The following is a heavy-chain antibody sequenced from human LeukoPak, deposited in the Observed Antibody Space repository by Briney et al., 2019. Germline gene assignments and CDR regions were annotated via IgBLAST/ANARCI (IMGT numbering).Heavy chain of an antibody. CDR1: GYTFTSYG. V-gene: IGHV1-18*01. J-gene: IGHJ3*02. D-gene: IGHD2-15*01. Sequence: ASVKVSCKASGYTFTSYGISWVRQAPGQGLEWMGWISAYNGNTNYAQKLQGRVTMTRDISIRTAYMEVNSLRSEDTAVYYCARGAVSRDCTGGSCYHLDIWGQGTMVTVSS. CDR2: ISAYNGNT. CDR3: ARGAVSRDCTGGSCYHLDI.